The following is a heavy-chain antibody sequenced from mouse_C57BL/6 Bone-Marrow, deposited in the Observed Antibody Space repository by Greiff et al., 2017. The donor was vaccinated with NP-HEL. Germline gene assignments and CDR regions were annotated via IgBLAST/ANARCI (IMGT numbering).Heavy chain of an antibody. CDR2: ISSGGSYT. CDR1: GFTFSSYG. D-gene: IGHD1-1*01. Sequence: EVKLVESGGDLVKPGGSLKLSCAASGFTFSSYGMSWVRQTPDKRLEWVATISSGGSYTYYPDSVKGRFTISRDNAKNTLYLQMSSLKSEDTAMYYCARRLLREGYWGQGTTLTVSS. CDR3: ARRLLREGY. V-gene: IGHV5-6*02. J-gene: IGHJ2*01.